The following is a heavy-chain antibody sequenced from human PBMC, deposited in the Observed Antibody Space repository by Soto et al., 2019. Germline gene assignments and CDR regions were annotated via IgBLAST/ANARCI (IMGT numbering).Heavy chain of an antibody. Sequence: SETLSLTCAVYGGSFSGYYWSWIRQPPGKGLEWIGEINHSGSTNYNPSLKSRVTISVDTSKNQFSLKLSSVTAADTAVYYCARGRGHYGSGSYYKYYYYYGMDVWGQGTTVTVSS. CDR3: ARGRGHYGSGSYYKYYYYYGMDV. D-gene: IGHD3-10*01. CDR1: GGSFSGYY. CDR2: INHSGST. V-gene: IGHV4-34*01. J-gene: IGHJ6*02.